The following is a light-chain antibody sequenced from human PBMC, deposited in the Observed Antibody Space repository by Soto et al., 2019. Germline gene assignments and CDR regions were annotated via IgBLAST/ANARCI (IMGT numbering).Light chain of an antibody. V-gene: IGKV1-39*01. CDR2: GAS. Sequence: DIQMTQSPSSLSASVGDRVTITCRASQSISTYLNWIQHKQGKAPKLLIYGASSLQSGVPSRFSGSGSGTDFTLTISRLQPEDFATYYCTQSYLTRTFGQGTKV. CDR3: TQSYLTRT. CDR1: QSISTY. J-gene: IGKJ1*01.